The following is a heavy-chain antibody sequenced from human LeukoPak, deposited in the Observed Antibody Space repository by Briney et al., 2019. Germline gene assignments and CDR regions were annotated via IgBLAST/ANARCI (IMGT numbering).Heavy chain of an antibody. CDR3: AKADYGGTSGGEY. CDR2: ISYDGSNK. J-gene: IGHJ4*02. D-gene: IGHD4-23*01. CDR1: GFTFSSYG. Sequence: GGSLRLSCAASGFTFSSYGMHWVRQAPGKGLEWVAVISYDGSNKYYADSVKGRFTISRDNSKNTLYLQMNSLRAEDTAVYYCAKADYGGTSGGEYWGQGTLVTVSS. V-gene: IGHV3-30*18.